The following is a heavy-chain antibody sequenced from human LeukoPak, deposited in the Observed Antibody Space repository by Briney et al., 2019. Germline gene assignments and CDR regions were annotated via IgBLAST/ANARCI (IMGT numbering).Heavy chain of an antibody. V-gene: IGHV3-23*01. Sequence: GGSLRLSCAASGFTFSSYAMSWVRQAPGKGLEWVSAISGSGGSTYYADSVKGRFTISRDNSKNTLYLQMNSLRAEDTAVYYCAGGGGYDILTGYRDRYYFDYWGQGTLVAVSS. J-gene: IGHJ4*02. CDR1: GFTFSSYA. CDR2: ISGSGGST. D-gene: IGHD3-9*01. CDR3: AGGGGYDILTGYRDRYYFDY.